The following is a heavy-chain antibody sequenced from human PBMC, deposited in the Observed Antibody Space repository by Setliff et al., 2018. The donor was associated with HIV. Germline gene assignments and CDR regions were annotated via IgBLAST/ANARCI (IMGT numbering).Heavy chain of an antibody. CDR1: GGTFSVYG. J-gene: IGHJ4*02. D-gene: IGHD6-19*01. CDR2: IITMFGTV. V-gene: IGHV1-69*13. CDR3: GSDFSGWYYFDM. Sequence: SVKVSCKASGGTFSVYGVSWLRQAPGQGLEWVGGIITMFGTVKYAQRFQGRVRITADEVTNIAYMDLSGLRYEDTAVYYCGSDFSGWYYFDMWGQGTLVTVSS.